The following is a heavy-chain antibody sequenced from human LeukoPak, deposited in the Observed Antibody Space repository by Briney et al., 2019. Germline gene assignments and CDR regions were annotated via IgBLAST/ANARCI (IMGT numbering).Heavy chain of an antibody. CDR1: GFIFSSYA. CDR2: ISSRGGRT. V-gene: IGHV3-23*01. D-gene: IGHD2-15*01. CDR3: AKGYCSGGSCYSGLFDY. J-gene: IGHJ4*02. Sequence: GGSLRLSCAASGFIFSSYAMSWVRQAPGKGLEWVSAISSRGGRTYYADSVKGRFTISRDNSKNTLYLQMNSLRAEDTAVYYCAKGYCSGGSCYSGLFDYWGQGTLVTVSS.